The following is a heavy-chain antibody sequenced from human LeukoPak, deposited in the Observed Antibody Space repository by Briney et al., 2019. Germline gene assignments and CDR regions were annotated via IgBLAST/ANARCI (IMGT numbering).Heavy chain of an antibody. D-gene: IGHD6-19*01. V-gene: IGHV4-61*05. CDR3: ARLYGSGWYDGDY. CDR1: GASISRSSYY. Sequence: SETLSLTCTVSGASISRSSYYWSWIRQPPGKGLEWIGCIYYSGSTNYNPSLKSRVTISVDTSKNQFSLKLSSVTASDTAVYYCARLYGSGWYDGDYWGQGTLVTVSS. CDR2: IYYSGST. J-gene: IGHJ4*02.